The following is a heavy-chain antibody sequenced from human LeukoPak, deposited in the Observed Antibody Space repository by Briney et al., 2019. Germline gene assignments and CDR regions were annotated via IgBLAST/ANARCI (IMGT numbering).Heavy chain of an antibody. V-gene: IGHV3-11*05. D-gene: IGHD2-2*02. Sequence: GGSLRLSCAASGFTFSDYYMSWVRQAPGKGLEWVSSISSSSSYIYYADSVKGRFTISRDNAKNSLYLQMNSLRAEDTAVYYCAKGNWRYCSSTSCYTLDYWGQGTLVTVSS. J-gene: IGHJ4*02. CDR1: GFTFSDYY. CDR2: ISSSSSYI. CDR3: AKGNWRYCSSTSCYTLDY.